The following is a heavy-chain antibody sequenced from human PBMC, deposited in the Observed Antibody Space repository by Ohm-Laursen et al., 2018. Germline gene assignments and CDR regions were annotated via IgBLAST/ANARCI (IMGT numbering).Heavy chain of an antibody. CDR1: GFAFEDSW. V-gene: IGHV3-7*01. Sequence: SLRLSCAASGFAFEDSWMTWVRQAPGKGLEWVANIKQDESEKLYLDSVKGRFTVSRKNPKNSLFLEMNRLRVEDTGVYYCARDFRREYCSGGSCYNGLDVWGQGTTVTVSS. D-gene: IGHD2-15*01. CDR3: ARDFRREYCSGGSCYNGLDV. CDR2: IKQDESEK. J-gene: IGHJ6*02.